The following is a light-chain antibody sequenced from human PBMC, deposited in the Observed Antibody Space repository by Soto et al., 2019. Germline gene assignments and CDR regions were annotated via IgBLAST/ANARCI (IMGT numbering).Light chain of an antibody. Sequence: DIQMTQSPSSLSASVGDRVTLTCRASQGISNYLAWYQQKPGKVPKLLIYAASTMQSGVPSRFSGSGSGTEFTLTISSLQSEDFAAYCCQKYYKVPWTFGQGTKVDIK. CDR2: AAS. CDR3: QKYYKVPWT. J-gene: IGKJ1*01. CDR1: QGISNY. V-gene: IGKV1-27*01.